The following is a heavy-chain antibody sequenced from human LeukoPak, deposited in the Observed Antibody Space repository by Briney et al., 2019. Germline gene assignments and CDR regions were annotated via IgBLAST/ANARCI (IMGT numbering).Heavy chain of an antibody. CDR2: ISGSGGST. V-gene: IGHV3-23*01. CDR3: TRHQSRLGDAFDI. Sequence: GGSLRLSCAVSGLTFNNYAMSWVRQSPGKGLEWVTAISGSGGSTYYADSVKGRFTISRDDSKNTAYLQMNSLKTEDTAVYYCTRHQSRLGDAFDIWGQGTMVTVSS. J-gene: IGHJ3*02. CDR1: GLTFNNYA.